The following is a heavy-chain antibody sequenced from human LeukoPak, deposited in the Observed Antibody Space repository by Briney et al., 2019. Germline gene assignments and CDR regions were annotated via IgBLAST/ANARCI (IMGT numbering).Heavy chain of an antibody. D-gene: IGHD3-22*01. V-gene: IGHV4-39*07. CDR2: FYYSGST. CDR3: ATTFYYESSGYIPDALDV. CDR1: GGSISRTNYY. Sequence: PSETLSLTYTVSGGSISRTNYYWGWIRQPPGKGLEWIGSFYYSGSTYYNASLRSRVTISVDTSKNQFSLKLSSVTAADTAVYYCATTFYYESSGYIPDALDVWGQGTMVTVSP. J-gene: IGHJ3*01.